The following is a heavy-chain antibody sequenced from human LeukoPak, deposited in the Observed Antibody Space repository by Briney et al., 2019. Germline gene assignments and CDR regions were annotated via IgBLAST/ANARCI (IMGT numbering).Heavy chain of an antibody. CDR3: ARDSTYYYASGSSGPHYFDY. CDR2: ISYDGGIT. V-gene: IGHV3-30*01. D-gene: IGHD3-10*01. Sequence: GWSLRLSCAASGFTFSSYAMHWVRQAPGKGLEWVAVISYDGGITNYADSVKGRFTISRDNSKNTLYLQLNSLRAEDAAVYYCARDSTYYYASGSSGPHYFDYWGQGTLVTVSS. CDR1: GFTFSSYA. J-gene: IGHJ4*02.